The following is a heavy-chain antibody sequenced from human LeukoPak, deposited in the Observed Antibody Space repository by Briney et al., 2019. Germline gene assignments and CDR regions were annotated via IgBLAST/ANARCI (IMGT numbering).Heavy chain of an antibody. J-gene: IGHJ6*03. D-gene: IGHD2-2*01. Sequence: PSETPSLTCTVSGGSISSGSYYWSWIRQPAGKGLEWIGRIYTSGSTNYNPSLKSRVTISVDTSKNQFSLKLSSVTAADTAVYYCARVLHCSSTSCSDYMDVWGKGTTVTVSS. CDR2: IYTSGST. V-gene: IGHV4-61*02. CDR1: GGSISSGSYY. CDR3: ARVLHCSSTSCSDYMDV.